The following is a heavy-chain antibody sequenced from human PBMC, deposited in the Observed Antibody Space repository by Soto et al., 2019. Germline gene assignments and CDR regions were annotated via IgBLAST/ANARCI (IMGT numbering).Heavy chain of an antibody. CDR1: GGSISSGDYY. Sequence: SETLSLTCTVSGGSISSGDYYWSWIRQPPGKGLEWIGYIYYSGSTYYNPSLKSRVTISVDTSKNQFSLKLSSVTAADTAVYYCARAGPPVLLWFGELSPPNWFDPWGQGTLVTVSS. CDR3: ARAGPPVLLWFGELSPPNWFDP. CDR2: IYYSGST. V-gene: IGHV4-30-4*01. J-gene: IGHJ5*02. D-gene: IGHD3-10*01.